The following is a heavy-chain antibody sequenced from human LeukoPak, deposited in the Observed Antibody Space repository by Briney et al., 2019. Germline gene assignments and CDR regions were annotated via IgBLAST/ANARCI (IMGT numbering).Heavy chain of an antibody. CDR2: INPNSGGT. V-gene: IGHV1-2*06. CDR3: ARGGYYGSGSYRNAFDI. J-gene: IGHJ3*02. Sequence: ASVKVSCKASGYTFTSYYMHWVRQAPGQGLEWMGRINPNSGGTNYAQKFQGRVTMTRDTSISTAYMELSRLRSDDTAVYYCARGGYYGSGSYRNAFDIWGQGTMVTVSS. CDR1: GYTFTSYY. D-gene: IGHD3-10*01.